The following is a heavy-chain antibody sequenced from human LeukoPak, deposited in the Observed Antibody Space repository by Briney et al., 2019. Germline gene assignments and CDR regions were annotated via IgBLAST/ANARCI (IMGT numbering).Heavy chain of an antibody. CDR1: GGSISSSSYY. V-gene: IGHV4-39*02. D-gene: IGHD2-15*01. CDR2: IYYSGSA. CDR3: ARDRDIPDV. Sequence: PSEALSLTCTVSGGSISSSSYYWGWIRQPPGKGLEWIGSIYYSGSAYYNPSLKSRVTISVDTSKNQFSLKLSSVTAADTAVYYCARDRDIPDVWGKGTTVTVSS. J-gene: IGHJ6*04.